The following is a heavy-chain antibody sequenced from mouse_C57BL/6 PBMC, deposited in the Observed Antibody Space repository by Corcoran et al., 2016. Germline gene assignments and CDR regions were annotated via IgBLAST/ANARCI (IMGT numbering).Heavy chain of an antibody. V-gene: IGHV1-75*01. J-gene: IGHJ4*01. Sequence: VQLQQSGPVLVKPGASVKMSCKASGYTFTDYYINWVKQRPGQGLEWIGWIFPGSGSTYYNEKFKGKATLTVDKSSSTAYMLLSSLTSEDSAVYFCARRGLGRGSAMDYWGQGTSVTVSS. CDR1: GYTFTDYY. CDR2: IFPGSGST. D-gene: IGHD3-3*01. CDR3: ARRGLGRGSAMDY.